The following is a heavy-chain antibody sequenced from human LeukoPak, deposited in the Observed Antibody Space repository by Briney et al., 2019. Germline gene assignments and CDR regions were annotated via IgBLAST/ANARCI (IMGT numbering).Heavy chain of an antibody. J-gene: IGHJ4*02. CDR3: ARDSYYYGSGSYHIFDY. CDR2: MYYSGST. Sequence: SETLSLTCTVSGYSISSGYYWGWIRQSPGKGLEWIGSMYYSGSTYYNSSLESRVTISVDTSKNQFSLKLSSVTAADTAVYYCARDSYYYGSGSYHIFDYWGQGTLVTVSS. CDR1: GYSISSGYY. V-gene: IGHV4-38-2*02. D-gene: IGHD3-10*01.